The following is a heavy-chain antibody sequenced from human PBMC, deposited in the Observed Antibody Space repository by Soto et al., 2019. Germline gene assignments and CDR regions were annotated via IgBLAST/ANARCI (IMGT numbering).Heavy chain of an antibody. Sequence: PGGSLRLSCAASGISFNNYSMHWVRQAPGKGLEWVAVSWYDGSQTRYAVSVRGRFTISGDTFQYTLYLHMDTLKAEDTAMYYCARDFTAGAIYNGVYYYGMDVLGRGTTVNASS. D-gene: IGHD1-1*01. CDR1: GISFNNYS. J-gene: IGHJ6*01. V-gene: IGHV3-33*01. CDR2: SWYDGSQT. CDR3: ARDFTAGAIYNGVYYYGMDV.